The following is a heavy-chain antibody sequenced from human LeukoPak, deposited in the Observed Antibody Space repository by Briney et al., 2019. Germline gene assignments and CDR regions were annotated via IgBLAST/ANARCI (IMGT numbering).Heavy chain of an antibody. Sequence: MASETLSLTCTVSGGSISSSSYYWGWIRQPPGKGLEWIRSIYYSGSAYYNPSLKSRVTISVDTSKNQFSLKLSSVTAADTAVYYCAIDLTSGFDYWGQGTLVTVSS. D-gene: IGHD3-10*01. CDR2: IYYSGSA. J-gene: IGHJ4*02. V-gene: IGHV4-39*01. CDR3: AIDLTSGFDY. CDR1: GGSISSSSYY.